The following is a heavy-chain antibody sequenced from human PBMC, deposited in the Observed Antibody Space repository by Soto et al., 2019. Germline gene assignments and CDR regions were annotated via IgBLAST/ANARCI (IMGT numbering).Heavy chain of an antibody. Sequence: ASVKVSCKASGYSFTSLDISWVRQAPGQGLEWMGWINPNSGGTNYAQKFQGWVTMTRDTSISTAYMELSRLRSDDTAVYYCARDGRDTAMVYWGQGTLVTVSS. CDR2: INPNSGGT. V-gene: IGHV1-2*04. CDR3: ARDGRDTAMVY. CDR1: GYSFTSLD. D-gene: IGHD5-18*01. J-gene: IGHJ4*02.